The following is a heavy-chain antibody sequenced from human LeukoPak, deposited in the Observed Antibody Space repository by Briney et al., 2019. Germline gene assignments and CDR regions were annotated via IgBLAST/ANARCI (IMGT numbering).Heavy chain of an antibody. V-gene: IGHV3-30*18. CDR2: ISYDGSNN. J-gene: IGHJ2*01. CDR1: GFTFSSYG. D-gene: IGHD6-19*01. CDR3: AKTLSSSALPYWYFDL. Sequence: GSLRLSCAASGFTFSSYGMQWVRQAPGKGLEWVAVISYDGSNNYYADSVKGRFTISRDNSKNTLYLQMNSLRADDTAVYYCAKTLSSSALPYWYFDLWGRGTLVTVSS.